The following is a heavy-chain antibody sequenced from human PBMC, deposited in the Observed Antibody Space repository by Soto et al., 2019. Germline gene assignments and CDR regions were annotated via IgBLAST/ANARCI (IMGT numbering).Heavy chain of an antibody. CDR1: GFNFSRYW. CDR2: INSDGSRT. Sequence: LRLSCSASGFNFSRYWTHWVRQVPGRGLMWVSHINSDGSRTSYADSVKGRFTISRDNAKNTLYLQMNSLRAEDTAVYYCARDLSSCTSARCYSYYYGMDVWGQGTTVTVSS. J-gene: IGHJ6*02. D-gene: IGHD2-2*01. V-gene: IGHV3-74*01. CDR3: ARDLSSCTSARCYSYYYGMDV.